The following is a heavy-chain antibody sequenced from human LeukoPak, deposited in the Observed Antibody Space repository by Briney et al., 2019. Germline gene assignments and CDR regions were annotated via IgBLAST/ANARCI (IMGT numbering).Heavy chain of an antibody. D-gene: IGHD3-10*01. CDR3: AGVRYYYGSDYYYYMDV. J-gene: IGHJ6*03. CDR2: IYYSGST. V-gene: IGHV4-39*01. Sequence: PSETLSLTCTVSGGSISSSTYYWGWIRQPAGKGLEWIGSIYYSGSTYYNPSLKSRVTISLDTSKNQFSLRLSSVTAADTAVYYCAGVRYYYGSDYYYYMDVWGKGTTVTVSS. CDR1: GGSISSSTYY.